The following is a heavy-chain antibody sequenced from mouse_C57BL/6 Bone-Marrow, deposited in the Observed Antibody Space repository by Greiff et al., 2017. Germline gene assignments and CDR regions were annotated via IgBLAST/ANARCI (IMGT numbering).Heavy chain of an antibody. CDR2: IYPGSGST. CDR1: GYTFTSYW. CDR3: ARGSTTVVAYWYFDV. V-gene: IGHV1-55*01. J-gene: IGHJ1*03. D-gene: IGHD1-1*01. Sequence: QVQLQQPGAELVKPGASVKMSCKASGYTFTSYWITWVKQRPGQGLEWIGDIYPGSGSTNYNEKFKCKATLTVDTSSRTAYMQLSSLTSDDSAVYYCARGSTTVVAYWYFDVWGTGTTVTVSS.